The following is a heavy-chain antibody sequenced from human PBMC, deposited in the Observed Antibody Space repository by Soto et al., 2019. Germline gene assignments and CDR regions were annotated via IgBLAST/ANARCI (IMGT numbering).Heavy chain of an antibody. Sequence: SETLSLTCTVSGGSISSYYWSWIRQPPGKGLEWIGYIYYSGSTNYNPSLKSRVTISVDTSKNQFSLKLSSVTAADTAVYYCARGPSTSSYGANDYSGQGTLVTVSS. CDR1: GGSISSYY. CDR3: ARGPSTSSYGANDY. D-gene: IGHD5-18*01. CDR2: IYYSGST. V-gene: IGHV4-59*01. J-gene: IGHJ4*02.